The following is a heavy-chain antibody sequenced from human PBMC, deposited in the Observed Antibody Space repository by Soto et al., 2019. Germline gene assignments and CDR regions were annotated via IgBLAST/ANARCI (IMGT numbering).Heavy chain of an antibody. CDR1: GGSISSYY. CDR2: IYYSGST. J-gene: IGHJ5*02. Sequence: QVQLQESGPGLVKPSETLSLTCTVSGGSISSYYWSWIRQPPGKGLEWIGYIYYSGSTNYNPSLKSRGTLSVDTSKNQFSLKLSSVTAADTAVYYCARGGSSGWSRWFDPWGQGTLVTVSS. CDR3: ARGGSSGWSRWFDP. V-gene: IGHV4-59*01. D-gene: IGHD6-19*01.